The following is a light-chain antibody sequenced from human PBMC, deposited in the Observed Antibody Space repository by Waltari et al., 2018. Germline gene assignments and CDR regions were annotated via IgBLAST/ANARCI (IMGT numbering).Light chain of an antibody. Sequence: QSVLTQPPSVSGAPGPRVTIPCTGSSSNIGAGYDVHWYQQLPRTPPKLLIYGSTNRPAGVPDRFSASKSGTSASLAITGLQAEDEADYYCQSYDSSPSGVVFGGGTRLTVL. J-gene: IGLJ2*01. CDR2: GST. CDR1: SSNIGAGYD. V-gene: IGLV1-40*01. CDR3: QSYDSSPSGVV.